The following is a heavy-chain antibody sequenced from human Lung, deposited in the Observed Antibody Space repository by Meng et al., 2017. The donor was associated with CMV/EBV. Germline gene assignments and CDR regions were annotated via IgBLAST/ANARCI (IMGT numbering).Heavy chain of an antibody. J-gene: IGHJ4*02. CDR2: ISPSGDTT. V-gene: IGHV1-46*01. D-gene: IGHD3-10*01. CDR3: ARGDRGIYYGSEKYNNVEFDY. Sequence: ASVXVSXKASGFTFTSFYMQWVRQAPGQGLEWMGIISPSGDTTSYAQKFQGRVTLTRDTSTSTVYMELSSLRSEDTAIYYCARGDRGIYYGSEKYNNVEFDYGXQGTXVTVSS. CDR1: GFTFTSFY.